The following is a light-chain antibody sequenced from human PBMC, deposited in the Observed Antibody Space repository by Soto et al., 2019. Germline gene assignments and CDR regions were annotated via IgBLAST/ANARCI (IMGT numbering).Light chain of an antibody. CDR2: KAS. J-gene: IGKJ1*01. CDR3: QHYNSYSEA. CDR1: QTISSW. V-gene: IGKV1-5*03. Sequence: DIKMTQSPSTLSGSVGDRVSITCRASQTISSWLAWYHQKPVKAPKLLIYKASTLKSGVPSRFSGSGSGTEFTLTISSLQPDDFATYYCQHYNSYSEAFGQGIKVDIK.